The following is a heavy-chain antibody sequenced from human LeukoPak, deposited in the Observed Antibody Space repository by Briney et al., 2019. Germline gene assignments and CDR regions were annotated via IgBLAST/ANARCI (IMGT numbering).Heavy chain of an antibody. V-gene: IGHV4-39*01. CDR2: IYYSGST. CDR3: ARRDLYYYILTGYYPDAFDI. CDR1: GGSISSSSYY. J-gene: IGHJ3*02. D-gene: IGHD3-9*01. Sequence: PSETLSLTCTVSGGSISSSSYYWGWIRQPPGKGLEWLGSIYYSGSTYYNPSLKSRVTISVDTSKNQFSLKLSSVTAADTAVYYCARRDLYYYILTGYYPDAFDIWGQGTMVTVSS.